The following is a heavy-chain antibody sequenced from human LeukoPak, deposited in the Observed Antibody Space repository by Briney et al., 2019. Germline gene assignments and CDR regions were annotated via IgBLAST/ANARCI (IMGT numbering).Heavy chain of an antibody. CDR1: GFTFSSYA. CDR2: ISGSGGST. J-gene: IGHJ3*01. Sequence: GGSLRLSCAASGFTFSSYAMSWVRQAPGKGLEWVSAISGSGGSTYYADSVKGRFTISRDNSRNTLYVEMHSLRVEDTAVYYCAKGKVNHDGALDAWGQGTLVTVSS. V-gene: IGHV3-23*01. D-gene: IGHD2-21*01. CDR3: AKGKVNHDGALDA.